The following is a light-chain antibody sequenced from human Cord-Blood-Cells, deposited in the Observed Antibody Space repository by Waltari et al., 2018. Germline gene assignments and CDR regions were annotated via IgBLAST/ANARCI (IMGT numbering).Light chain of an antibody. J-gene: IGKJ1*01. V-gene: IGKV3-15*01. CDR2: GAS. CDR3: QQYNNWWT. Sequence: EIVMTQSPATLSVSPGESATLSCRASQSVSSNLAWYQQKPGQAPRLLIYGASTRATGIPARFSGSGSVTEFTLTISSLQSEDFAVYYCQQYNNWWTFGQGTKVEIK. CDR1: QSVSSN.